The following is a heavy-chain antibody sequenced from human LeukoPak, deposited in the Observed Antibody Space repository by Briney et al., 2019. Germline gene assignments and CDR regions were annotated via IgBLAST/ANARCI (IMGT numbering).Heavy chain of an antibody. V-gene: IGHV4-34*01. J-gene: IGHJ6*04. CDR3: ARGSPRENIVVVPAAMHTGYYYYGMDV. Sequence: PSETLSLTCAVYGGSFSGYYWSWIRQPPGKGLEWLGEINHSGSTNYNPSLKSRVTISVDTSKNQFSLKLSSVTAADTAVYYCARGSPRENIVVVPAAMHTGYYYYGMDVWGKGTTVTVSS. CDR1: GGSFSGYY. D-gene: IGHD2-2*01. CDR2: INHSGST.